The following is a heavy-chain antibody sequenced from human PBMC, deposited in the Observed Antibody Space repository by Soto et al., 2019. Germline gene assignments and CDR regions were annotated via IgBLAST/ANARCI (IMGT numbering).Heavy chain of an antibody. Sequence: SGGSLILSCAVSGFTFISHTLNWVRQAPGKGLEWVSSISGSGSPYYADSVKGRFTISRDNAQNSLYLQMSSLRAEDTAVYYCSREVQPVFRREYDYWGQGTLVTVSS. J-gene: IGHJ4*02. V-gene: IGHV3-21*04. CDR1: GFTFISHT. CDR3: SREVQPVFRREYDY. CDR2: ISGSGSP.